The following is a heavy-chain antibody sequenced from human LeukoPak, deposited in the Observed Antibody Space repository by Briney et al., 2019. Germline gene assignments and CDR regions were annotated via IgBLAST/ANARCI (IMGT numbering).Heavy chain of an antibody. J-gene: IGHJ3*02. CDR3: ARASGKYYYDSSAYDAFDI. Sequence: GGSLRLSCAASGFTFSSYSMNWVRQAPGKGLEWVSYISSSSSTIYYADSVKGRFTISRDNAKNSLYLQMNSLRAEDTAVYYCARASGKYYYDSSAYDAFDIWGQGTMVTVSS. CDR2: ISSSSSTI. V-gene: IGHV3-48*01. D-gene: IGHD3-22*01. CDR1: GFTFSSYS.